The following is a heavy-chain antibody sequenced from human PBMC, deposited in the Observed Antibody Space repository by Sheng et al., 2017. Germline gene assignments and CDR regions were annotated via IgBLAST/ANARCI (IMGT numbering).Heavy chain of an antibody. V-gene: IGHV1-69*02. D-gene: IGHD2-15*01. CDR3: ARGDCSGGSCSTGFDY. J-gene: IGHJ4*02. Sequence: QVQLVQSGAEVKKPGSSVKVSCKASGGTFSSYTISWVRQAPGQGLEWMGRIIPILGIANYAQKFQGRVTITADKSTSTAYMELSSLRSEDTAVYYCARGDCSGGSCSTGFDYWGQGTLVTVSS. CDR1: GGTFSSYT. CDR2: IIPILGIA.